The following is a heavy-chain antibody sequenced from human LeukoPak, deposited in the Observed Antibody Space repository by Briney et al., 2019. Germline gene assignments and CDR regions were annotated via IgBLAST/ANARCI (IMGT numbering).Heavy chain of an antibody. Sequence: GGSLRLSCAASGFTFSSYSMNWVRQAPGKGLEWVSSISSSSSYIYYADSVKGRFTISRDNVKNSLYLQMNSLRAEDTAVYYCASTPEIYYDSSSSRPWGQGTLVTVSS. CDR3: ASTPEIYYDSSSSRP. D-gene: IGHD3-22*01. V-gene: IGHV3-21*01. CDR2: ISSSSSYI. J-gene: IGHJ5*02. CDR1: GFTFSSYS.